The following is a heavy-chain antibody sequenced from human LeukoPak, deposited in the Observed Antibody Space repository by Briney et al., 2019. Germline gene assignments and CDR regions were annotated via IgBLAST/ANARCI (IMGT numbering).Heavy chain of an antibody. Sequence: GASLRLSCAASGFTFSNCAMSWVRQAPGKGLEWVSAIKGSGGRTYYADSVKGQFTISRDNSKNTLYLQMNSLRAEDTAIYYCAKESGGYYDSSGYSFDYWGQGTLVTVS. CDR2: IKGSGGRT. CDR3: AKESGGYYDSSGYSFDY. D-gene: IGHD3-22*01. J-gene: IGHJ4*02. CDR1: GFTFSNCA. V-gene: IGHV3-23*01.